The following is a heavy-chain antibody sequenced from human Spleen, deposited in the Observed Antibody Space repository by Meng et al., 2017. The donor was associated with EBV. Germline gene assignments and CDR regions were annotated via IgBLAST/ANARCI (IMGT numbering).Heavy chain of an antibody. CDR2: IIPIYGRT. CDR3: ATEPY. J-gene: IGHJ4*02. V-gene: IGHV1-69*18. D-gene: IGHD1-14*01. CDR1: GGSFSTFT. Sequence: HVQVLQAGAEVKKPGSSVKVSCKASGGSFSTFTINWVRQAPGQGLEWVGMIIPIYGRTSYAQKFQGRVTIIADESTSTAYLDLSSLRSDDTAMYYCATEPYWGQGTLVTVSS.